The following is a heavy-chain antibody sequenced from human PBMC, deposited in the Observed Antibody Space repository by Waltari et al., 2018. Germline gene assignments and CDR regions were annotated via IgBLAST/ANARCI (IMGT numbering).Heavy chain of an antibody. D-gene: IGHD3-10*01. Sequence: EVHLVESGGGLVQPGGSLRLSCAVSGFTLNTYWMHWVRQVPGKGLGGISRSNGQGSMTTYADSVKGRFTVSRENAKNTLYLQMNNLRVDDTAMYYWARSEGGSPGVWGQGTLVTVSS. J-gene: IGHJ4*02. CDR1: GFTLNTYW. CDR3: ARSEGGSPGV. CDR2: SNGQGSMT. V-gene: IGHV3-74*03.